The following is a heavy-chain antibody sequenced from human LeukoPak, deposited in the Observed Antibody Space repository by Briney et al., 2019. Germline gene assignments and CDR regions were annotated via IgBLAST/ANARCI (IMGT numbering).Heavy chain of an antibody. V-gene: IGHV4-4*02. CDR1: GGSITTTNW. CDR3: ARVFGGAN. D-gene: IGHD3-10*02. CDR2: IHHSGTT. Sequence: SGTLSLTCAVSGGSITTTNWWTWVRQPPGKGLEWIGEIHHSGTTHYNPSLKTRVAISVDNSKNQFSLKLTSMTAADTAVYFCARVFGGANWGQGTLVTVSS. J-gene: IGHJ4*02.